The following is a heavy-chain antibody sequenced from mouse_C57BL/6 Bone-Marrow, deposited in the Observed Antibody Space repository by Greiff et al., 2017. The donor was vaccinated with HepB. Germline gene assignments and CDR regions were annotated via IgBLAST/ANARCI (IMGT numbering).Heavy chain of an antibody. CDR2: INPNYGTT. J-gene: IGHJ4*01. D-gene: IGHD2-1*01. CDR3: ARPIYYGNYVAMDY. CDR1: GYSFTDYN. Sequence: VQLKQSRPELVKPGASVKISCKASGYSFTDYNMNWVKQSNGKSLEWIGVINPNYGTTSYNQKFKGKATLTVDQSSSTAYMQLNSLTSEDSAVYYCARPIYYGNYVAMDYWGQGTSVTVSS. V-gene: IGHV1-39*01.